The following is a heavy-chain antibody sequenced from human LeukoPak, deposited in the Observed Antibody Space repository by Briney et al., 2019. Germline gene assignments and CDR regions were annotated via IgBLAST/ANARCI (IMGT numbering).Heavy chain of an antibody. CDR3: ARSRTIEQLWLYPFDY. J-gene: IGHJ4*02. V-gene: IGHV3-30-3*01. CDR1: GFTFSSYA. D-gene: IGHD5-18*01. Sequence: RSLRLSCAASGFTFSSYAMHWVRQAPGKGLEWVAVISYDGSNKYYADSVKGRFTISRDNSKNTLYLQMNSLRAEDTAVYYCARSRTIEQLWLYPFDYWGQGTLVAVSS. CDR2: ISYDGSNK.